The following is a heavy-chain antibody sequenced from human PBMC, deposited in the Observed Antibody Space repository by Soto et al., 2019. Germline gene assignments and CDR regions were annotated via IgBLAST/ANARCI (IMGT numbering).Heavy chain of an antibody. V-gene: IGHV1-3*01. D-gene: IGHD3-22*01. CDR1: GYTFTSYV. CDR3: ARGDYRDRYEYYPLAY. CDR2: INAGNGNT. Sequence: ASVKVSCKSSGYTFTSYVIHWVRQAPGQRLEWMGWINAGNGNTKYSQKFQGRVTIARDTSASTAYMELSSLRSEDTAVYYCARGDYRDRYEYYPLAYWGQGALVTVSS. J-gene: IGHJ4*02.